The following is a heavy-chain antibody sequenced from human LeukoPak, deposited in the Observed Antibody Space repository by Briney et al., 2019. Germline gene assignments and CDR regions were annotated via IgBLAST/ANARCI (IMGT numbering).Heavy chain of an antibody. J-gene: IGHJ4*01. CDR3: AKVWEAYCGGDSFSPFDC. CDR1: GFTFSSYG. CDR2: ISDDGSNK. D-gene: IGHD2-21*02. V-gene: IGHV3-30*18. Sequence: PGGSERLSCAASGFTFSSYGMHWVSQAPGKGLEWVAVISDDGSNKYYADSVKGRFTICRDNSKETLNLQMNSLRAEDTAIYYCAKVWEAYCGGDSFSPFDCWEQRRLVSVSS.